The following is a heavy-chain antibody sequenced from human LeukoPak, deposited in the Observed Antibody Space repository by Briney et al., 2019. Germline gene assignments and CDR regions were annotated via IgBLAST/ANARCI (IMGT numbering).Heavy chain of an antibody. Sequence: PGGSLRLSCAASGFTLSRFWMTWVRQAPGKGLEWVANIHPHGSEEYYVDSVKGRFTISRDNAKNSLYLQMDSLRAEDTAVYYCTILTLVTAPRHYMDVWGKGTTVTVSS. J-gene: IGHJ6*03. CDR3: TILTLVTAPRHYMDV. V-gene: IGHV3-7*01. CDR1: GFTLSRFW. CDR2: IHPHGSEE. D-gene: IGHD2-21*02.